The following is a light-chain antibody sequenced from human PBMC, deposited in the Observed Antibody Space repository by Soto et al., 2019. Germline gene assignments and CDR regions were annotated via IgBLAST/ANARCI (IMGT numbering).Light chain of an antibody. CDR3: CSYAGSRTPLI. V-gene: IGLV2-23*02. CDR1: SSDVGSYNL. Sequence: QSALTQAASVSGSPGQSITISCTGTSSDVGSYNLVSWYQQHPGIAPKLMIYEVSKRPSGLSNRFSGSKSGNTASLTISGLQAEDEADYYCCSYAGSRTPLIFGTGTKVTVL. J-gene: IGLJ1*01. CDR2: EVS.